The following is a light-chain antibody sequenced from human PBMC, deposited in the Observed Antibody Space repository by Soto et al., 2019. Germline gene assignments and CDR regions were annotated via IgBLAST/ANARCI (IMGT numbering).Light chain of an antibody. CDR1: SSDVGGYNY. CDR3: SSYTSSSIDYV. V-gene: IGLV2-14*01. CDR2: EVS. Sequence: QSALTQPASVSGSPGQSITISCTGTSSDVGGYNYVSWYQQHPGKAPKLMIYEVSNRPSGVSNRFSGSKSGSTASLTISGLQAEDEADYYCSSYTSSSIDYVFGPGTKVTVL. J-gene: IGLJ1*01.